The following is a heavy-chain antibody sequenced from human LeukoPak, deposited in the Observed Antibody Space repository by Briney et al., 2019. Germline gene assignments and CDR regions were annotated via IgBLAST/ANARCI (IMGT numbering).Heavy chain of an antibody. CDR3: AKDRTPNGGSYDY. Sequence: GGSLRLSCAASGFTFSSYGMHWVRQAPGKGLEWVAFIRFAGSNEHYPDSVKGRFTISRDNSKNTLYLQMNSLRAEDTAVYYCAKDRTPNGGSYDYWGQGTLVTVSS. D-gene: IGHD1-26*01. J-gene: IGHJ4*02. CDR2: IRFAGSNE. CDR1: GFTFSSYG. V-gene: IGHV3-30*02.